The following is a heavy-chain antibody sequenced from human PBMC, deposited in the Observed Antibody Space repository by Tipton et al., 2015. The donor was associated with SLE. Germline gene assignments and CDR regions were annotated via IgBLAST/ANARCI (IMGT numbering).Heavy chain of an antibody. CDR3: AKTVATGDYFDY. Sequence: SLRLSCAASGFSFSDFEMSWVRQAPGKGLERVSYISTSGNSVSYADSVKGRFTVSRDNAKNSLSLQMNSLSTDDTAVYYCAKTVATGDYFDYWGQGALVTVSS. V-gene: IGHV3-48*03. D-gene: IGHD5-12*01. CDR2: ISTSGNSV. J-gene: IGHJ4*02. CDR1: GFSFSDFE.